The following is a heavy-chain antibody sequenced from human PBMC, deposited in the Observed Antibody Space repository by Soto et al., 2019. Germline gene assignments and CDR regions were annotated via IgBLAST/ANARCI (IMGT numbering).Heavy chain of an antibody. Sequence: SETLSLTCAVYGGSFSGYYWSWIRQPPGKGLEWIGEINHSGSTNYNPSLKSRFTISVDTSKNQFSLKLSSVTAADTAVYYCAHKYCSSTSCYTHFDYWGQGTLVTVSS. V-gene: IGHV4-34*01. J-gene: IGHJ4*02. CDR3: AHKYCSSTSCYTHFDY. CDR1: GGSFSGYY. CDR2: INHSGST. D-gene: IGHD2-2*02.